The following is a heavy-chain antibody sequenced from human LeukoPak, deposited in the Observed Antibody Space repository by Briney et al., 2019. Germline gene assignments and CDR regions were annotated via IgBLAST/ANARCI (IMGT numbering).Heavy chain of an antibody. D-gene: IGHD4-17*01. Sequence: PGGSLRLSCAASGFNLSDYYMSWIRQAPGKGLEWVSYISSSSSYTNYADFVKGRFTISRDNPRNSLYLQMNSLRAEDTAVHYCAKMEAWTTVTGSGVDYWGQGTLVTVSS. J-gene: IGHJ4*02. CDR1: GFNLSDYY. V-gene: IGHV3-11*06. CDR3: AKMEAWTTVTGSGVDY. CDR2: ISSSSSYT.